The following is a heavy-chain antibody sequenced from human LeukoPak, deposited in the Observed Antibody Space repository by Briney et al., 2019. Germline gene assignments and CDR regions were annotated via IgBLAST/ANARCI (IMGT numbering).Heavy chain of an antibody. Sequence: QPGGSLRLSCAASGLTFSSYSMNWVRQAPGKGLEWVSAISGSGGSTYYADSVKGRFTISRDNSKNTLYLQMNSLRADDTAVYYCAKGPPNYDILTAPPRDWGQGTLVTVSS. CDR2: ISGSGGST. D-gene: IGHD3-9*01. J-gene: IGHJ4*02. CDR3: AKGPPNYDILTAPPRD. V-gene: IGHV3-23*01. CDR1: GLTFSSYS.